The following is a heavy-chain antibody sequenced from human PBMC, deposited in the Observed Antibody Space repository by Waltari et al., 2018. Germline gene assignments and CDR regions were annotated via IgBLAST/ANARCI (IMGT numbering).Heavy chain of an antibody. V-gene: IGHV1-8*01. J-gene: IGHJ4*02. CDR1: GYTFTSYD. Sequence: QVQLVQSGAEVKKPGASVKVSCKASGYTFTSYDINWVRQATGQGLEWMGWMNPNRGNTGYSQKFQGRVTMTRNTSISTAYMELSSLRSEDTAVYYCARGKKTRIAVAAGYDYWGQGTLVTVSS. CDR3: ARGKKTRIAVAAGYDY. CDR2: MNPNRGNT. D-gene: IGHD6-19*01.